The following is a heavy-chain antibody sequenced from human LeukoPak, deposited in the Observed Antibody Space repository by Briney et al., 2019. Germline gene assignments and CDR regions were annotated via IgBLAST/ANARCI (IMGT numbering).Heavy chain of an antibody. Sequence: SSETLSLTCTVSGGSISTYYWSWVRRPPGKGLEWIGYIYYSGSTNYNPSLKSRVTISVHTSKTQFSLKLTSVTAADTAVYYCARLGPGGHGEFDYWGQGTLVTVSS. CDR2: IYYSGST. CDR1: GGSISTYY. V-gene: IGHV4-59*01. D-gene: IGHD3-10*01. CDR3: ARLGPGGHGEFDY. J-gene: IGHJ4*02.